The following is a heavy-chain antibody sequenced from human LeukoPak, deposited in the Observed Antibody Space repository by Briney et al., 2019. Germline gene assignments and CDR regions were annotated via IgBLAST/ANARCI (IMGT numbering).Heavy chain of an antibody. V-gene: IGHV3-21*01. CDR2: ISISSNYI. CDR1: GFSFSSYT. J-gene: IGHJ3*02. CDR3: ARGSRFGVVERDAFDI. Sequence: GGSLRLSCSASGFSFSSYTMTWVRQAPGKGLEWVSSISISSNYIYYTDSVKGRFTISRDNAKNSLYLQMNSLRAEDTAVYYCARGSRFGVVERDAFDIWGQGTMVTVSS. D-gene: IGHD3-3*01.